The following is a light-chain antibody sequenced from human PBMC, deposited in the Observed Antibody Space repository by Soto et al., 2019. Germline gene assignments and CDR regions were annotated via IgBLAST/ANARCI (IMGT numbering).Light chain of an antibody. V-gene: IGLV1-44*01. CDR3: LTWDDSLNGLV. J-gene: IGLJ2*01. Sequence: QAVVTQPPSASGTPGQRVTISCSGSTSNIALNTGLCYQHLPGTTPKLLIDSTNQRPSGVPDRFSGSKSGTSASLAISGLQSEDEADYYCLTWDDSLNGLVFGGGTKLTVL. CDR2: STN. CDR1: TSNIALNT.